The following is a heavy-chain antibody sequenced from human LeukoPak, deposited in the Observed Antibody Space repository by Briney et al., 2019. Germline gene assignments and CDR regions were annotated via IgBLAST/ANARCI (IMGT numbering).Heavy chain of an antibody. D-gene: IGHD6-19*01. CDR3: ASTPRIKSSGWEYWYFDL. V-gene: IGHV4-39*01. J-gene: IGHJ2*01. CDR2: IYYSGST. Sequence: KTSETLSLTCTVSGGSISSSSYYWGWIRQPPGKGLEWIGSIYYSGSTYYNPSLKSRVTISVDTSKNQFSLKLSSVTAADTAVYYCASTPRIKSSGWEYWYFDLWGRGTLVTVSS. CDR1: GGSISSSSYY.